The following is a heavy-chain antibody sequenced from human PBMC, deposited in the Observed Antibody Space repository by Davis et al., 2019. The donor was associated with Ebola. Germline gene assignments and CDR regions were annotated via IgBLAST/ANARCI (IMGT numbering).Heavy chain of an antibody. D-gene: IGHD3-10*01. J-gene: IGHJ6*02. CDR2: ITPSDGST. CDR3: ARPLVPAVSYYYYYGLDV. V-gene: IGHV1-46*01. Sequence: ASVKVSCKASGYTLTTYYMHWVRQAPGQGLEWMGMITPSDGSTSYAQKFQGRLSLTRDTSTSTVYMELSSLISEDTAVYYCARPLVPAVSYYYYYGLDVWDQGTAVTVSS. CDR1: GYTLTTYY.